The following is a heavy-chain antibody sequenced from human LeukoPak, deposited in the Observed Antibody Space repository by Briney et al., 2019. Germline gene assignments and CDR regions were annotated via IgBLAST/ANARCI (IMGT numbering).Heavy chain of an antibody. CDR1: GFTVRSSY. D-gene: IGHD2-8*01. Sequence: GGSLRLSCAASGFTVRSSYMSWVRQAPGKGLEWVSLIYSGGSTYYADSVKGRFTISRDNSKNTLYLQMNSLRAEDTAVYYCAKDERVCYSRLWGQGTMVTVSS. CDR3: AKDERVCYSRL. V-gene: IGHV3-53*01. J-gene: IGHJ3*01. CDR2: IYSGGST.